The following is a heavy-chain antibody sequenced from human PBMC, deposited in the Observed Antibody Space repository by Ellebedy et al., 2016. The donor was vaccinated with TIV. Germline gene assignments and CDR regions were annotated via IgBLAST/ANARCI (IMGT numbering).Heavy chain of an antibody. D-gene: IGHD4-17*01. Sequence: SVKVSCKASVGTFNWYGISWVRQAPGQGLEWMGRIIPILGITNYAQKFQGRVTITADTSMSTVYMELNSLRSEDTAVYYCARDRDGDPLDLWGQGTLVTVSS. CDR3: ARDRDGDPLDL. J-gene: IGHJ5*02. V-gene: IGHV1-69*04. CDR2: IIPILGIT. CDR1: VGTFNWYG.